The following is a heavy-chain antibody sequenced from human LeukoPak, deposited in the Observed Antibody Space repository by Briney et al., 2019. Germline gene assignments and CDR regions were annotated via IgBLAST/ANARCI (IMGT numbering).Heavy chain of an antibody. V-gene: IGHV4-34*01. CDR1: GGSFSGYS. Sequence: PSETLSLTCAVSGGSFSGYSWSWIRQPPGKGLEWIWAINHSGSTTYNPSLESRVTISVDTSKNQFALELSSVTAAGTAVYYGARGLFDYWGQGTLVTVSS. CDR2: INHSGST. CDR3: ARGLFDY. J-gene: IGHJ4*02.